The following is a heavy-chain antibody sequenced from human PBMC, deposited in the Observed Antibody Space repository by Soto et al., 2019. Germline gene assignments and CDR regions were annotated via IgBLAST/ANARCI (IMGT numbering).Heavy chain of an antibody. D-gene: IGHD3-22*01. CDR1: GYTFTSYG. V-gene: IGHV1-18*01. CDR2: ISAYNGNT. J-gene: IGHJ4*02. CDR3: ARDWIPAYYDSSGYYGLPGY. Sequence: ASVKVSCKASGYTFTSYGISWVRQAPGQGLEWMGWISAYNGNTNYAQKLQGRVTMTTDTSTSTAYMELRSLRSDDTAVYYCARDWIPAYYDSSGYYGLPGYWGQGTLVTVS.